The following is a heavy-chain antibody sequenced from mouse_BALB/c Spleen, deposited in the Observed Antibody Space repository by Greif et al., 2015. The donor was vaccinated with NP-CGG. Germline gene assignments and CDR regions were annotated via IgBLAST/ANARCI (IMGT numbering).Heavy chain of an antibody. J-gene: IGHJ1*01. Sequence: VQLQQSGTEMVKPGASVKISCKTSGYTFTEYTLHWVKQSHGKSLEWIGGIHPNNGGTIYNQKFKDKATLTEDRSSSTANMELRSLTSEDSAVYYCVRKRYGNWYFDVWGRRTTVTVSS. D-gene: IGHD1-1*02. CDR3: VRKRYGNWYFDV. CDR2: IHPNNGGT. CDR1: GYTFTEYT. V-gene: IGHV1-18*01.